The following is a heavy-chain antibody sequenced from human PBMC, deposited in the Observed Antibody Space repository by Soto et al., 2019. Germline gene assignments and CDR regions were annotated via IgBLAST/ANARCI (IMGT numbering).Heavy chain of an antibody. J-gene: IGHJ2*01. Sequence: VQLVESGGGLVQPGGSLRLSCAASGFTLSSYSMNWVRQAPGKGLEWVSYISSSSSIINYADSVKGRFTISRDNAKNSLYLQMNSLRDEDTAVYYCARAAVAGYWYFDLWGRGTLVTVSS. V-gene: IGHV3-48*02. CDR2: ISSSSSII. D-gene: IGHD2-15*01. CDR3: ARAAVAGYWYFDL. CDR1: GFTLSSYS.